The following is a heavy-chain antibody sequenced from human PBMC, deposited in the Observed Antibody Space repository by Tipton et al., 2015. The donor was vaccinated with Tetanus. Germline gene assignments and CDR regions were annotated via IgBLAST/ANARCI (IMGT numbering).Heavy chain of an antibody. CDR1: GFIVSSHY. CDR3: GRGGSGYGNFDS. CDR2: MYSGGGT. J-gene: IGHJ4*02. Sequence: SLRLSCVASGFIVSSHYMSWVRQAPGKGLEWVSVMYSGGGTYYEDSVKGRFSISRDNAKNTLSLQMNNLRGDDTAVYYCGRGGSGYGNFDSWGQGTLVTVSS. V-gene: IGHV3-53*01. D-gene: IGHD5-12*01.